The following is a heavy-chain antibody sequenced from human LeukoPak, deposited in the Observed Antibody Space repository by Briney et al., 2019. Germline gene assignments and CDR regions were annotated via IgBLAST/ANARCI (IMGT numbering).Heavy chain of an antibody. CDR3: ARGVHYYDSSGYLGY. CDR2: INHSGTT. D-gene: IGHD3-22*01. J-gene: IGHJ4*02. V-gene: IGHV4-34*01. Sequence: SETLSLTCSVYGGSLNGYYWSWIRQPPGKGLEWIGEINHSGTTNYNPSLTSRVTMSLDTSNNQFSLRVNSVTAPDMAVYYCARGVHYYDSSGYLGYWGQGTLVTVSS. CDR1: GGSLNGYY.